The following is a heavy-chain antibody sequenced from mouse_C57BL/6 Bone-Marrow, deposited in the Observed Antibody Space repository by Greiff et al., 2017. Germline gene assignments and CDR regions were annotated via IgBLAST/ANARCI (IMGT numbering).Heavy chain of an antibody. D-gene: IGHD1-1*01. CDR1: GYTFTDYY. CDR3: ARGPLIYYYGSSYWYFDV. J-gene: IGHJ1*03. Sequence: VQLQQSGPVLVKPGASVKMSCKASGYTFTDYYMNWVKQSHGKSLEWIGVINPYNGGTSYNQKFKGKATLTVGKSSSTAYMELNSLTFEDSAVYYCARGPLIYYYGSSYWYFDVWGTGTTVTVSS. CDR2: INPYNGGT. V-gene: IGHV1-19*01.